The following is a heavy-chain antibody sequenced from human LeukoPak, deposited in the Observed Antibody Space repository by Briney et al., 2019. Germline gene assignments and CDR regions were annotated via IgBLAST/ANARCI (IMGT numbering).Heavy chain of an antibody. CDR2: TYYSGST. CDR3: ARLDTAMVTGFDY. V-gene: IGHV4-59*01. CDR1: GGSISSYY. J-gene: IGHJ4*02. D-gene: IGHD5-18*01. Sequence: SETLSLTCTVSGGSISSYYWSWIRQPPGKGLEWIGYTYYSGSTNYNPSLKSRVTISVDTSKNQFSLKLSSVTAADTAVYYCARLDTAMVTGFDYWGQGTLVTVSS.